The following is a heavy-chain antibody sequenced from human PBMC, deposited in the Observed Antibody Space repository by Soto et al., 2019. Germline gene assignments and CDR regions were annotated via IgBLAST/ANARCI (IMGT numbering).Heavy chain of an antibody. CDR2: INTANGNS. CDR3: ARPTDIFTCYRDLNALDV. CDR1: GYRLSTDA. V-gene: IGHV1-3*04. D-gene: IGHD3-9*01. J-gene: IGHJ3*01. Sequence: GAWVKGAWKRAGYRLSTDAGHWGSKAAGQRRQCMAWINTANGNSKYSQKFQDRVTFSRDTSASTSYMDLSSLRSEDTAVYYCARPTDIFTCYRDLNALDVWGRGTMVTVSS.